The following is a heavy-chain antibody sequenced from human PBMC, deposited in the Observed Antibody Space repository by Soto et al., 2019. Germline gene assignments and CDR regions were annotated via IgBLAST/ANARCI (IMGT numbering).Heavy chain of an antibody. D-gene: IGHD4-17*01. Sequence: SETLSLTCTVSGGSISSYYWSWIRQPPGKGLEWIGYIYYSGSTNYNPSLKSRVTISVDTSKNQFSLKLSSVTAADTAVYYCAIDYGDYYAFDIWGQGTMVTVSS. V-gene: IGHV4-59*08. CDR1: GGSISSYY. J-gene: IGHJ3*02. CDR3: AIDYGDYYAFDI. CDR2: IYYSGST.